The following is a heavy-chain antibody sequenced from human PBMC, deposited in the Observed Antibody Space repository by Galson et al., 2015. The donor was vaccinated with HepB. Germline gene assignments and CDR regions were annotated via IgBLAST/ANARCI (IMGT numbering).Heavy chain of an antibody. D-gene: IGHD6-13*01. J-gene: IGHJ4*02. CDR3: AREDYSSSCNY. Sequence: SVKVSCKASGYTFTSYGISWVRQAPGQGLEWMGWISAYNGNTNYAQKLQGRVAMTTDTSTSTAYMELSRLRSDDTAVYYCAREDYSSSCNYWGQGTLVTVSS. CDR2: ISAYNGNT. CDR1: GYTFTSYG. V-gene: IGHV1-18*04.